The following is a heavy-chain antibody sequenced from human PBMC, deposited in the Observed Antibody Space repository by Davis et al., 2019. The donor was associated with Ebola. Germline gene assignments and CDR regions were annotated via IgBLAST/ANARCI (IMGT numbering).Heavy chain of an antibody. V-gene: IGHV6-1*01. CDR3: ARGWLRTGLDV. D-gene: IGHD5-18*01. Sequence: HSQTLSLTCDISGDSVSSNSGAWNWIRQSPSRGLEWLGRTYYSSKWYKDYAVSVKTRITINPDTSKNQFFRQLNSVTPEDTALYYCARGWLRTGLDVWGEGTTVTVSS. J-gene: IGHJ6*04. CDR1: GDSVSSNSGA. CDR2: TYYSSKWYK.